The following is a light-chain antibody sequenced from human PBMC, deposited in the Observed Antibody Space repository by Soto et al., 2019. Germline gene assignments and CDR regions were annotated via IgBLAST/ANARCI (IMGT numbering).Light chain of an antibody. J-gene: IGKJ5*01. CDR2: GAC. Sequence: EIVLTQSPGTLSLSPGERATLSCRASQSVSSSYLAWYQQKPGQAPSLLIYGACRRATGIPDRFSGSGSGTDFTLTISRLEPEDFAVYYCQQYNNWPPITFGQGTRLEI. CDR3: QQYNNWPPIT. V-gene: IGKV3-20*01. CDR1: QSVSSSY.